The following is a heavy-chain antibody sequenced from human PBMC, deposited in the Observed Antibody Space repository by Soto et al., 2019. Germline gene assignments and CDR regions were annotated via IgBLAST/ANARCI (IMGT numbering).Heavy chain of an antibody. Sequence: SETLSLTCTVSGGSISSYYWSWIRQPPGKGLEWIGYIYYSGSTNYNPSLKSRVTISVDTSKNQFSLKLSSVTAADTAVYYCARVRGYSYGYYFDYWGQGTLVTVSS. D-gene: IGHD5-18*01. CDR2: IYYSGST. CDR3: ARVRGYSYGYYFDY. J-gene: IGHJ4*02. V-gene: IGHV4-59*01. CDR1: GGSISSYY.